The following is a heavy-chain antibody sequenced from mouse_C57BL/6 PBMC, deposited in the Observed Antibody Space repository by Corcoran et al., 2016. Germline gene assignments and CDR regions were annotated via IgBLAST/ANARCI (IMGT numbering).Heavy chain of an antibody. CDR3: ARSNGSGHYYARDY. CDR1: GYTFTDYY. CDR2: INPNNGGT. Sequence: EVQLQQSGPELVKPGASVNISCKASGYTFTDYYMNWVKQSHGKSLEWIGDINPNNGGTSYNQKFKGKATLTVDKSSSTAYMELRSLTSEDSAVYYCARSNGSGHYYARDYWGQGTSVTVSS. D-gene: IGHD3-2*02. V-gene: IGHV1-26*01. J-gene: IGHJ4*01.